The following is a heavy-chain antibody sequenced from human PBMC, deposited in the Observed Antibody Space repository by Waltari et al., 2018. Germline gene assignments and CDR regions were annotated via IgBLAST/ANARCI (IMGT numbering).Heavy chain of an antibody. CDR1: GGSFSGNY. Sequence: QVQLQQWGAGLLKPSETLSLTCAVYGGSFSGNYWTWIRQSPGKVLEWIGEINDSGRTKYKPSVKSRITISIDTSKNQFALRLSSVTAADRAVYYCARGTFGVVIIPYYYYHMDVWGKGTSVTVSS. D-gene: IGHD3-3*01. V-gene: IGHV4-34*02. J-gene: IGHJ6*03. CDR2: INDSGRT. CDR3: ARGTFGVVIIPYYYYHMDV.